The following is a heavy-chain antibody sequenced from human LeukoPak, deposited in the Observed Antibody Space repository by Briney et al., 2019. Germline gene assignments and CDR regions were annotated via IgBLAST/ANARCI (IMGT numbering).Heavy chain of an antibody. J-gene: IGHJ4*02. CDR3: AKAGGSLQSSNSDY. CDR2: ISGGGGST. D-gene: IGHD4-11*01. Sequence: GSLRLSCAASGFTFNNYAMSWVRQAPGKGLEWVSAISGGGGSTYYADSVKGRFTISRDNSKNTLYLQMNSLRAEDTAVYYCAKAGGSLQSSNSDYWGQGTLVTVSS. V-gene: IGHV3-23*01. CDR1: GFTFNNYA.